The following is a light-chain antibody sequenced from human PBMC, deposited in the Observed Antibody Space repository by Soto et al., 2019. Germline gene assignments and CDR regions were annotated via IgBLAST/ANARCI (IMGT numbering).Light chain of an antibody. CDR2: DVS. V-gene: IGLV2-14*01. J-gene: IGLJ3*02. Sequence: QSALTQPASVSGSPGQSITISCTGTSSDVGSYKYVSWYQQHPGKAPKLMIYDVSSRPSGVSNRFSGSKSGNTASLTISGLQAEDEADYYFSSYTTRSTPVFGGGTKVTVL. CDR1: SSDVGSYKY. CDR3: SSYTTRSTPV.